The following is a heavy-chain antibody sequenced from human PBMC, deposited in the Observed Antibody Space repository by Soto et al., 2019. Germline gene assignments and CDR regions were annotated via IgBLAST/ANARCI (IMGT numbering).Heavy chain of an antibody. Sequence: SVKVSCKASGGTFSSYAISWVRQAPGQGLEWMGGIIPIFGTANYAQKFQGRVTITADESTSTAYMELSSLRSEDTAVYYCARGGGENVLRFLEWLPAPYYYGMDVWGQGTTVTVSS. V-gene: IGHV1-69*13. CDR3: ARGGGENVLRFLEWLPAPYYYGMDV. CDR2: IIPIFGTA. J-gene: IGHJ6*02. D-gene: IGHD3-3*01. CDR1: GGTFSSYA.